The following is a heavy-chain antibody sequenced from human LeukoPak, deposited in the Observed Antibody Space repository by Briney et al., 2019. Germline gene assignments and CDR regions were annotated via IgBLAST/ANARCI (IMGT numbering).Heavy chain of an antibody. V-gene: IGHV3-23*01. D-gene: IGHD2-2*01. Sequence: GGTLRLSCAASGFTFSSYGMSWVRQAPGKGLEWVSAISGSGGSTYYADSVKGRFAISRDNSKNTLYLQMNSLRAEDTAVYYCAKDGEDIVVVPAAMNWFDPWGQGTLVTVSS. CDR1: GFTFSSYG. CDR3: AKDGEDIVVVPAAMNWFDP. J-gene: IGHJ5*02. CDR2: ISGSGGST.